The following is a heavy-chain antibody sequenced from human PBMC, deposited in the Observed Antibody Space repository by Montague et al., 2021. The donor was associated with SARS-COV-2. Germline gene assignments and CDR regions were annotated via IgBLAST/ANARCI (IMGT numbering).Heavy chain of an antibody. J-gene: IGHJ5*02. Sequence: SLRLSCAASGFTFSTYAMTWVRQAPGKGLEWLSAIGSTGSGTYSVDSVKGRFTIPRDNSKNTLYLQMNSLRAEDTAVYYCAKGDTAIGPYNWFGPWGQGTLVTVSS. CDR2: IGSTGSGT. D-gene: IGHD5-18*01. CDR1: GFTFSTYA. CDR3: AKGDTAIGPYNWFGP. V-gene: IGHV3-23*05.